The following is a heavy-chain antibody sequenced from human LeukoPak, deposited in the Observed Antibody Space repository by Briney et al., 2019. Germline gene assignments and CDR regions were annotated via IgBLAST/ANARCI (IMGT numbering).Heavy chain of an antibody. CDR1: GYTFTIYY. D-gene: IGHD5-24*01. CDR3: AKDKVEMATTDAFDI. Sequence: ASVKVSCKTSGYTFTIYYIHWVRQAPGQGLEWMGIINPGGGSTSYAQKFQDRVTMTRDMSTTTVYMELSSLRAEDTALYYCAKDKVEMATTDAFDIWGQGTMVTVSS. V-gene: IGHV1-46*01. J-gene: IGHJ3*02. CDR2: INPGGGST.